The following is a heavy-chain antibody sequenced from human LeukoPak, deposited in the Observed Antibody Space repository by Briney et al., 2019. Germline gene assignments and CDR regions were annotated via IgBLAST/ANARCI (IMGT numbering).Heavy chain of an antibody. Sequence: GGSLRLSCAASGFTFDDYAMHWVRQAPGKGLEWVSLLYSGGRTYYTDSAKGRFTISRDNSKNTLYLQMNSLRAEDTAVYYCARLDDGGDYFDYWGQGTLVTVSS. J-gene: IGHJ4*02. D-gene: IGHD1-1*01. CDR2: LYSGGRT. CDR3: ARLDDGGDYFDY. CDR1: GFTFDDYA. V-gene: IGHV3-53*01.